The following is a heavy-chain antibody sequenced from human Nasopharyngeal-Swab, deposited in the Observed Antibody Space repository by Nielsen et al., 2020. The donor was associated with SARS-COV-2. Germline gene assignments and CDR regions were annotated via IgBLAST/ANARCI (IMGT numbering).Heavy chain of an antibody. Sequence: WIRQPPGKGLEWIGYSYYSGSTNYNPSLKSRVTISVDTSKNQFSLKLSSVTAADTAVYYCAKGGGSGSYYNDDAFDIWGQGTMVTVSS. D-gene: IGHD3-10*01. CDR3: AKGGGSGSYYNDDAFDI. V-gene: IGHV4-59*01. CDR2: SYYSGST. J-gene: IGHJ3*02.